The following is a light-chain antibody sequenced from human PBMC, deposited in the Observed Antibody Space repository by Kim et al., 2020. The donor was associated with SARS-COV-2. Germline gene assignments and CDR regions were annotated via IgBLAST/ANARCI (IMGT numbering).Light chain of an antibody. CDR3: SSYAGSNNFEV. J-gene: IGLJ1*01. V-gene: IGLV2-8*01. CDR2: EVS. CDR1: SSDVGGYNY. Sequence: QSALTQPPSASGSPGQSVTISCTGTSSDVGGYNYVSWCQQHPGKAPKLMIYEVSKRPSGVPDRFSGSKSGNTASLTVSGLQAEDEADYYCSSYAGSNNFEVFGTGTKVTVL.